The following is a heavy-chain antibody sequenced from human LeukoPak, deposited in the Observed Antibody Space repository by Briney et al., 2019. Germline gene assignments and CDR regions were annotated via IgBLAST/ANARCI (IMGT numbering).Heavy chain of an antibody. D-gene: IGHD5-18*01. J-gene: IGHJ4*02. CDR2: IYYSGST. CDR1: GGSISSGGYY. CDR3: ARCSWAYGYHYFDY. V-gene: IGHV4-31*03. Sequence: SQTLSLTCTVSGGSISSGGYYWTWIRQHPGKGLEWIGYIYYSGSTYYNPSLRSRVAISLDTSKSQFSLKLSSVTAADTAVYYCARCSWAYGYHYFDYWGQGTLVTVSS.